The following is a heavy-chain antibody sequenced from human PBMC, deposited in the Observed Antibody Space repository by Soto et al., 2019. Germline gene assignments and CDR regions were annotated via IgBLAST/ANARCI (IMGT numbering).Heavy chain of an antibody. CDR1: GFTFSDSV. V-gene: IGHV3-23*03. D-gene: IGHD3-22*01. CDR3: VKWHTSNFDSLPFTGFDF. J-gene: IGHJ4*02. Sequence: GGSLRLSCVGSGFTFSDSVMACVRQAPGKGLEWLSVMCGDGRTRYALAVTGRFTISRDNSKNTLYLQMRSLRAEDAAAYYCVKWHTSNFDSLPFTGFDFWGQGTQVTVSS. CDR2: MCGDGRT.